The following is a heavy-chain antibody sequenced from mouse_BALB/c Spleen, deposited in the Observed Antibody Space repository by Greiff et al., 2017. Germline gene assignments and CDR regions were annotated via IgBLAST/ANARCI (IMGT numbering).Heavy chain of an antibody. CDR3: TIYYGSSPWFAY. CDR1: GYTFTDYE. J-gene: IGHJ3*01. CDR2: IDPETGGT. Sequence: VQVVESGAELVRPGASVTLSCKASGYTFTDYEMHWVKQTPVHGLEWIGAIDPETGGTAYNQKFKGKATLTADKSSSTAYMELRSLTSEDSAVYYCTIYYGSSPWFAYWGQGTLVTVSA. D-gene: IGHD1-1*01. V-gene: IGHV1-15*01.